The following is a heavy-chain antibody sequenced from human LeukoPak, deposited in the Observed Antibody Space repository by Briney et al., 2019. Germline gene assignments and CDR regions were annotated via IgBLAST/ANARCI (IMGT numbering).Heavy chain of an antibody. V-gene: IGHV3-11*01. CDR3: ASSYYYYYMDV. CDR1: GFTFSDYY. CDR2: ISSGGSTI. J-gene: IGHJ6*03. Sequence: GGSLRLSCAASGFTFSDYYMSWIRQAPGKGLEWVSYISSGGSTIYYADSVKGRFTISRDNAKNSLYLQMISLRAEDTAVYYCASSYYYYYMDVWGKGTTVTISS.